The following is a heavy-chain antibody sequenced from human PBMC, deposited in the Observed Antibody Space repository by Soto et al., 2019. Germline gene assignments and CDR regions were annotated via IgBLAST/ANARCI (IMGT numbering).Heavy chain of an antibody. CDR1: GFTVSSHA. Sequence: EVQVLESGGGLVQPGGSLRLSCERSGFTVSSHAMTWIRQAPGKGPEWVSTVTADGGTYYADSVKGRFAMSRDTSENTLYLQMNSLGAEDTAAYYCAPHVSCSGGSCQYDAFAIRGQGTMVTVSS. D-gene: IGHD2-15*01. CDR3: APHVSCSGGSCQYDAFAI. V-gene: IGHV3-23*01. J-gene: IGHJ3*02. CDR2: VTADGGT.